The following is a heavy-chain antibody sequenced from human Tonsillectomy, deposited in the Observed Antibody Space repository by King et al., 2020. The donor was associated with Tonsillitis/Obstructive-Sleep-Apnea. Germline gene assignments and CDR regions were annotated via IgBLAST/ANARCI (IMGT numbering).Heavy chain of an antibody. CDR2: ISNNGGST. CDR3: VKAQVPLDILTGYYDPYYCCGMDV. Sequence: VQLVESGGGLVQPGGSLRLSCSASGFTFSSYAMHWVRQAPGKGLEYVSAISNNGGSTYYADSVKGRFTISRDNSKNTLYLQMSSLRAEDTAVYYCVKAQVPLDILTGYYDPYYCCGMDVWGQGTTVTVSS. V-gene: IGHV3-64D*06. J-gene: IGHJ6*02. D-gene: IGHD3-9*01. CDR1: GFTFSSYA.